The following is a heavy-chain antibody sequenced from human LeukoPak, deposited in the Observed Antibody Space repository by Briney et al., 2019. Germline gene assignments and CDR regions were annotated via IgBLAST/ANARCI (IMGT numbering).Heavy chain of an antibody. D-gene: IGHD6-13*01. CDR3: ARGRGNSSSWYFDY. Sequence: GGSLRLSCAASGFTFSDNYMTWVRQAPGRGLEWVANIKQDGSEKYYVDSVMGRFTISRDNAKKSLYLQMNSLRANDTALYYCARGRGNSSSWYFDYWGQGTLVTVSS. V-gene: IGHV3-7*01. CDR2: IKQDGSEK. CDR1: GFTFSDNY. J-gene: IGHJ4*02.